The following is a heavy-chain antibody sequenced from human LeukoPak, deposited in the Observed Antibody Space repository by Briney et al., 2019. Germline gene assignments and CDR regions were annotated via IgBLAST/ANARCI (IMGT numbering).Heavy chain of an antibody. J-gene: IGHJ5*02. V-gene: IGHV4-4*07. D-gene: IGHD6-13*01. CDR2: IYTNGRL. CDR3: ARARIAAAGTSRHSPGDNWFDP. Sequence: SETLSLTCTVSGAPFSGYYWGWIRQAAGTGPEWIGRIYTNGRLDYNPSLRSRVTISVDTSKNQFSLKLSSVTAADMAVYYCARARIAAAGTSRHSPGDNWFDPWGQGTLVTVSS. CDR1: GAPFSGYY.